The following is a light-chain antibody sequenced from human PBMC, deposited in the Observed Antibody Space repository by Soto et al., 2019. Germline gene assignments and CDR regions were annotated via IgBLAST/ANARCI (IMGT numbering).Light chain of an antibody. CDR1: QSVSSN. J-gene: IGKJ1*01. V-gene: IGKV3-15*01. CDR3: QQYLTTWT. CDR2: CAS. Sequence: MKQSPATLSVSTGERASLSCRASQSVSSNLAWYQQNPGQAPRLLIYCASTRATRIPARFSGSGSGTEFTLTFSCLQPDDFGTYHCQQYLTTWTVGQGTKVDIK.